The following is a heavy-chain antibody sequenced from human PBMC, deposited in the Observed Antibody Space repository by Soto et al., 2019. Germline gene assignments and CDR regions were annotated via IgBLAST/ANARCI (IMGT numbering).Heavy chain of an antibody. J-gene: IGHJ4*02. CDR2: ISAYNGNT. V-gene: IGHV1-18*01. CDR3: AGDDSSGPYYFDY. Sequence: QVPLVQSGAEVKKPGASVKVSCKASGYTFTSYGISWVRQAPGQGLEWMGWISAYNGNTNYAQELQGRVTMTTDTSTSTAYRELRTLRSDKTAVYYCAGDDSSGPYYFDYWGQGTLGTVSS. D-gene: IGHD6-19*01. CDR1: GYTFTSYG.